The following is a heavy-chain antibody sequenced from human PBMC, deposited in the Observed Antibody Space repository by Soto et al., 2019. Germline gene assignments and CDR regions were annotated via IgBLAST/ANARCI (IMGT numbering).Heavy chain of an antibody. J-gene: IGHJ4*02. CDR1: GFSFNNHG. CDR2: IWYDGSYK. V-gene: IGHV3-33*01. CDR3: APQHMVAYYFDP. D-gene: IGHD5-12*01. Sequence: QVQLAESGGGVVQPGRSLRLSCAASGFSFNNHGMHWVRQAPGKGLEWVAVIWYDGSYKYYADSVKGRFTISRDNSKNTLYLQINRPRAEDTALYYFAPQHMVAYYFDPWGQGTLVTVSS.